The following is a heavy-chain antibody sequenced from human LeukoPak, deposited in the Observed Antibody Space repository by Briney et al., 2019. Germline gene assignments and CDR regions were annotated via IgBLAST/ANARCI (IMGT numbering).Heavy chain of an antibody. Sequence: PGGSLRLSCAASGFTFSRYWMTWVRQAPGQGLEWVANIKEDGSETEYVDSVKGRFTISRDNTKNSLYLQMNSLGVEDTALYYCARDIAMDGDRPWAFDIWGQGAMVSVSS. D-gene: IGHD5-24*01. J-gene: IGHJ3*02. V-gene: IGHV3-7*01. CDR3: ARDIAMDGDRPWAFDI. CDR1: GFTFSRYW. CDR2: IKEDGSET.